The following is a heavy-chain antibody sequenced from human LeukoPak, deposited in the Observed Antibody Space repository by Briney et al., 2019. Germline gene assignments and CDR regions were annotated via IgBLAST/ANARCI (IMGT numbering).Heavy chain of an antibody. CDR2: INHSGST. J-gene: IGHJ4*02. Sequence: NPSETLSLTCAVYGGSFSGYYWSWIRQPPGKGLEWIGEINHSGSTNYNPSLKSRVTISVDTSKNQFSLKLSSVTAADTAVYYCARGRGCSSTSCYRGYYFDYWGQGTLVTVSS. D-gene: IGHD2-2*01. CDR3: ARGRGCSSTSCYRGYYFDY. CDR1: GGSFSGYY. V-gene: IGHV4-34*01.